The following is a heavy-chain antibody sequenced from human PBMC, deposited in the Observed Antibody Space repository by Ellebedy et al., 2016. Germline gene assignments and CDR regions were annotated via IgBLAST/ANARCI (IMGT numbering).Heavy chain of an antibody. J-gene: IGHJ4*02. V-gene: IGHV3-23*01. CDR1: GFTFSSYA. D-gene: IGHD2-15*01. Sequence: GESLKISCAASGFTFSSYAMSWVRQAPGKGLEWVSAISGSGGSTYYADSVKGRFTISRDNSKNTLYLQMNSLRAEDTAVYYCAKGVVAATPFPFDYWGQGTLVTVSS. CDR3: AKGVVAATPFPFDY. CDR2: ISGSGGST.